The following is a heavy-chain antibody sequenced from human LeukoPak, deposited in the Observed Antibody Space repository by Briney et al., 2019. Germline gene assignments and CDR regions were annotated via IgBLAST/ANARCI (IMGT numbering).Heavy chain of an antibody. J-gene: IGHJ4*02. CDR2: ISGGTT. V-gene: IGHV3-49*03. Sequence: GGSLRLSCTASGFTFGDYLMSWFRQAPGKGLEWIGFISGGTTEYAASAKGRFTISRDDSTSIAYLQMNSLTTEDTAVYYCSRGSGWLSVYWGQGTLVTVSS. D-gene: IGHD6-19*01. CDR1: GFTFGDYL. CDR3: SRGSGWLSVY.